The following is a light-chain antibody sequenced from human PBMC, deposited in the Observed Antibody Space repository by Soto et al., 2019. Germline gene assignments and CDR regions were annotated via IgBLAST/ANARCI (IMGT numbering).Light chain of an antibody. J-gene: IGKJ1*01. CDR3: QQYNNWPWT. Sequence: EIVMTQSPATLSVSPGGRATLSCRASQSISDTLAWYQQKPGQAPRLLIYGASTRAPGFPARFSGSGSGTDFTLTISSLRSEDFAVYYCQQYNNWPWTFGQGTKVDSK. CDR2: GAS. CDR1: QSISDT. V-gene: IGKV3-15*01.